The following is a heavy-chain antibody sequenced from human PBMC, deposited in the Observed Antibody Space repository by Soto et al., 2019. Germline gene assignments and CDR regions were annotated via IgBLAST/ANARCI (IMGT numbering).Heavy chain of an antibody. CDR3: AKEYGRLDY. CDR2: ISSGSSFT. V-gene: IGHV3-21*01. D-gene: IGHD4-17*01. CDR1: GFTFSSST. J-gene: IGHJ4*02. Sequence: GGSLRLSCAVSGFTFSSSTMSWVRQAPGKGLEWVASISSGSSFTYYPDSVKGRFTISRDNAKNSLYLQMNSLRAEDTAVYYCAKEYGRLDYWGQGTLVTVSS.